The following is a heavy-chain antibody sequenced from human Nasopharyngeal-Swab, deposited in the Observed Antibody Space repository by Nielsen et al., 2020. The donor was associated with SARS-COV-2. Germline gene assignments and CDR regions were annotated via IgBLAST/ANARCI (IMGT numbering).Heavy chain of an antibody. CDR3: ARVSSSGWDRGYFDY. J-gene: IGHJ4*02. V-gene: IGHV3-21*01. Sequence: GESLKISCAAYGFTFSSYSMNWVRQAQGKGLEWVSSISSSSSYIYYADSVKGRFTISRDNAKNSLYLQMNSLRAEDTAVYYCARVSSSGWDRGYFDYWGQGTLVTVSS. D-gene: IGHD6-19*01. CDR1: GFTFSSYS. CDR2: ISSSSSYI.